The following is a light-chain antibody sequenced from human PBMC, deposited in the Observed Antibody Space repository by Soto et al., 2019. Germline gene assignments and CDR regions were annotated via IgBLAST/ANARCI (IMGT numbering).Light chain of an antibody. V-gene: IGLV2-14*01. J-gene: IGLJ1*01. Sequence: QSALTQPASVSGSPGQSITISCTGTSDNYVSWYQQHPGKVPKLMIYGVTNRPSGVSDRFSGSKSGNTASLTISGLQTEDEADYYCSSYTNSRTLLFGAGTNFTVL. CDR2: GVT. CDR1: SDNY. CDR3: SSYTNSRTLL.